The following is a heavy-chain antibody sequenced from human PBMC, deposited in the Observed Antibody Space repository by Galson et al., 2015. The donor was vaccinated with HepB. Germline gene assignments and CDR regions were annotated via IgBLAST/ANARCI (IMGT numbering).Heavy chain of an antibody. D-gene: IGHD2-8*01. CDR1: GYTFTSYG. J-gene: IGHJ5*02. V-gene: IGHV1-18*01. Sequence: SVKVSCKASGYTFTSYGISWVRQAPGQGLEWMGWISAYNGNTDYAQKLQGRVTMTTDTSTSTAYMELRSLRSDDTAVYYCARAACTNGVCYSYNWFDPWGQGTLVTVSS. CDR3: ARAACTNGVCYSYNWFDP. CDR2: ISAYNGNT.